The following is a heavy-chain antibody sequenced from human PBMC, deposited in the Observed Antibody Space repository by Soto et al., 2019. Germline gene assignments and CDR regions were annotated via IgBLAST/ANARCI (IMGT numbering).Heavy chain of an antibody. J-gene: IGHJ4*02. CDR1: GFTLSDFA. Sequence: QVQLVESGGGVVQPGRSLRLSCAASGFTLSDFAMHWVRQGPGKGLEWVAVISYDGSKKYLADSVKGRFTISRDNSKSTLYRQMNSVRAEDAAGYYCASPVGDFDRWFDYWGQGTRVTVSS. CDR3: ASPVGDFDRWFDY. D-gene: IGHD4-17*01. CDR2: ISYDGSKK. V-gene: IGHV3-30*04.